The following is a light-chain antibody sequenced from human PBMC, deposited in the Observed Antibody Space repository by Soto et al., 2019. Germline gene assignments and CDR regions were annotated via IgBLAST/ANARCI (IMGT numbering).Light chain of an antibody. CDR2: DAS. Sequence: IVLTQSPVTLSLSLGERATLSCRASQSVSSNLAWYQQKPGQPPRLLIYDASNRATGIPARFSGSGSGTDFTLTISSLEPEDFAVYYCQQRRIWPLTFGGGTKVEIK. J-gene: IGKJ4*01. CDR3: QQRRIWPLT. V-gene: IGKV3-11*01. CDR1: QSVSSN.